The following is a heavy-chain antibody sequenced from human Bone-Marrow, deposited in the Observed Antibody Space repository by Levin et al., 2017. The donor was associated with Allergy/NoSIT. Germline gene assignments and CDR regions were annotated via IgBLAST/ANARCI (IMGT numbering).Heavy chain of an antibody. CDR3: AFSTGDGYFKL. CDR1: GFSLSTSGLG. D-gene: IGHD2-8*02. J-gene: IGHJ2*01. Sequence: ESGPTLVKPTQTLTLTCTFSGFSLSTSGLGVGWIRQPPGKALEWLAFIYWDDTKHYRPSLKSRLTITKDTSKNQVVLTLTTLDVEETATYSCAFSTGDGYFKLWGRGTVVTVSS. V-gene: IGHV2-5*02. CDR2: IYWDDTK.